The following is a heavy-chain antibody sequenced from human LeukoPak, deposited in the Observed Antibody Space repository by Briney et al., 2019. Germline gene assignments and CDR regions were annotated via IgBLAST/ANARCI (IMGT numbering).Heavy chain of an antibody. J-gene: IGHJ6*02. CDR3: AKDLRSYGDYDLPEYGMDV. Sequence: GGSLRLSCAASGFTVSSNYMSWVRQAPGKGLEWVAVISYDGSNKYYADSVKGRFTISRDNSKNTLYLQMNSLRAEDTAAYYCAKDLRSYGDYDLPEYGMDVWGQGTTVTVSS. CDR2: ISYDGSNK. D-gene: IGHD4-17*01. V-gene: IGHV3-30*18. CDR1: GFTVSSNY.